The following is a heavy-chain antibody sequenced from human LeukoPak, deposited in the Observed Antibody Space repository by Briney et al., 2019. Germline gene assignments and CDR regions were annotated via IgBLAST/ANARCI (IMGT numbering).Heavy chain of an antibody. CDR2: IKSEVDGGTT. CDR3: TTIRGFCGGRSCLGY. V-gene: IGHV3-15*01. D-gene: IGHD2-15*01. J-gene: IGHJ4*02. CDR1: GFTFSHAW. Sequence: PGGSLRLSCAVSGFTFSHAWMSWVHQAPGKGLEWVGRIKSEVDGGTTDYAAPVKGRFTIARDDSKNTLYLQMNSLKSEDTAVYYCTTIRGFCGGRSCLGYWGQGTLVTVSS.